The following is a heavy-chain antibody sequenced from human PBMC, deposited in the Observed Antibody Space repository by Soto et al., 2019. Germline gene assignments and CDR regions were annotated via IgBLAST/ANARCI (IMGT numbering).Heavy chain of an antibody. Sequence: EVQLVESGGGLVQPGESLRLSCAASGFTFSTYEMNWVRQAPGKGLEWVAYISSRGTSIFYADSVKGRFSNSRDNDNDSVSLLMNNLRVDDTAVYYCARDRGYNTGWYGGALDLWGQGTLVTVSS. J-gene: IGHJ4*02. CDR1: GFTFSTYE. CDR2: ISSRGTSI. CDR3: ARDRGYNTGWYGGALDL. D-gene: IGHD6-19*01. V-gene: IGHV3-48*03.